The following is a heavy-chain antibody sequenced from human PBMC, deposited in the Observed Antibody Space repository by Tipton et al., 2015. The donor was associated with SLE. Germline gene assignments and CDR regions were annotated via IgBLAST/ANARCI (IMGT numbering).Heavy chain of an antibody. V-gene: IGHV4-61*05. J-gene: IGHJ4*02. CDR1: GGSISSSSYY. CDR3: ARENLVGFDY. D-gene: IGHD2-15*01. CDR2: IYYSGST. Sequence: TLSLTCTVSGGSISSSSYYWGWIRQPPGKGLGWIGYIYYSGSTNYNPSLKSRVTISVDTSKNQFSLKLSSVTAADTAVYYCARENLVGFDYWGQGTLVTVSS.